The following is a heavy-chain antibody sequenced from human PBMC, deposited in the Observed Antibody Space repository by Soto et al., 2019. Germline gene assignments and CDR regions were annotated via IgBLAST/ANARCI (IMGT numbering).Heavy chain of an antibody. V-gene: IGHV3-30-3*01. CDR2: ISYDGSNK. CDR3: ARYIAVAATFDY. J-gene: IGHJ4*02. D-gene: IGHD6-19*01. CDR1: GFTFSSYA. Sequence: PGGSLRLSCAASGFTFSSYAMHWVRQAPGKGLEWVAVISYDGSNKYYADPVKGRFTISRDNSKNTLYLQMNSLRAEDTAVYYCARYIAVAATFDYWGQGTLVTVSS.